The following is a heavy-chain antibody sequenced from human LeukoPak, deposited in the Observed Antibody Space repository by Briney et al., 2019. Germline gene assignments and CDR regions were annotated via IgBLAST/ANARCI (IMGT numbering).Heavy chain of an antibody. V-gene: IGHV3-30*18. CDR2: ISYDGSNK. D-gene: IGHD6-6*01. J-gene: IGHJ4*02. Sequence: PGGSLRLSCAASGFTFSSYGMHWVRQAPGKGLEWVAVISYDGSNKYYADSVKGRFTISRDNSKNTLYLQMNSLRAEDTAVYYCAKDRELYSSSSGFDYWGQGTLVTVSS. CDR3: AKDRELYSSSSGFDY. CDR1: GFTFSSYG.